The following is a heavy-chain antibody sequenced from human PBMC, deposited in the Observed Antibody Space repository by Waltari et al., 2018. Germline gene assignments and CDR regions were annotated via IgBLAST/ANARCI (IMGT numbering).Heavy chain of an antibody. CDR3: ARVSGDYDFWSGEALYYFDY. D-gene: IGHD3-3*01. V-gene: IGHV3-21*01. J-gene: IGHJ4*02. Sequence: EVQLVESGGGLVKPGGSLRLSCAASGFTFSSYSMNWVRQAPGKGLEWVSSISSSSSYIYYADSVKGRFTISRDNAKNSLYLQMNSLRAEDTAVYYCARVSGDYDFWSGEALYYFDYWGQGTLVTVSS. CDR2: ISSSSSYI. CDR1: GFTFSSYS.